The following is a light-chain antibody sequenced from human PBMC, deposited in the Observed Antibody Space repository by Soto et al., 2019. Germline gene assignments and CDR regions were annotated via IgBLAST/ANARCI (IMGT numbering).Light chain of an antibody. CDR2: SAS. CDR1: QSVNPYS. V-gene: IGKV3-20*01. J-gene: IGKJ1*01. CDR3: QYYGSSPWT. Sequence: EIVLTQSPGTLSLSPGERATLSCRASQSVNPYSLAWYQQKPGQAPRLLIYSASSRATGIPDRFSGSGSGTDFTLTISRLEPEDFVVYYCQYYGSSPWTFGQGTKVEIK.